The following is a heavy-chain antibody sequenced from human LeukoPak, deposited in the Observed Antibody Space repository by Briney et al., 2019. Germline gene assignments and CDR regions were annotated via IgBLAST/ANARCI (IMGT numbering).Heavy chain of an antibody. CDR2: IRQDGSDK. Sequence: GGSLRLSCAASGFTFSSYWMSWVRQAPGKGLEWVANIRQDGSDKNYVDSVEGRFTISRDNAKRSLYLQMNSLRAEDTAVYYCAKDRPVRSACSSTSCYTGYFDYWGQGTLVTVSS. J-gene: IGHJ4*02. CDR1: GFTFSSYW. D-gene: IGHD2-2*02. CDR3: AKDRPVRSACSSTSCYTGYFDY. V-gene: IGHV3-7*01.